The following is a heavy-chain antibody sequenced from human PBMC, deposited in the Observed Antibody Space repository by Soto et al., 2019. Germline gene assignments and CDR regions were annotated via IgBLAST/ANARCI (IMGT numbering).Heavy chain of an antibody. CDR2: IIPIFGTA. D-gene: IGHD6-6*01. CDR1: GGTFSSYA. CDR3: ARGVEYSSSNWFDP. Sequence: ASVKVSCKASGGTFSSYAISWVRQAPGQGLEWMGGIIPIFGTANYAQKFQGRVTITADESTSTAYMELSSLRSEDTAVYYCARGVEYSSSNWFDPWGQGTLVTVSS. J-gene: IGHJ5*02. V-gene: IGHV1-69*13.